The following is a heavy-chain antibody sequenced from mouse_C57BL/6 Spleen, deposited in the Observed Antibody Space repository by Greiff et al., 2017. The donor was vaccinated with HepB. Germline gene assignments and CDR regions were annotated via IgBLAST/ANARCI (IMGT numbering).Heavy chain of an antibody. CDR3: ARLTGTFDY. Sequence: VQLQQSGAELVKPGASVKLSCKASGYTFTSYWMQWVKQRPGQGLEWIGEIDPSDSYTNYNQKFKGKATLTVDTSSSTAYMQLSSLTSEDSAVYYCARLTGTFDYWGQGTTLTVSS. CDR2: IDPSDSYT. CDR1: GYTFTSYW. D-gene: IGHD4-1*01. V-gene: IGHV1-50*01. J-gene: IGHJ2*01.